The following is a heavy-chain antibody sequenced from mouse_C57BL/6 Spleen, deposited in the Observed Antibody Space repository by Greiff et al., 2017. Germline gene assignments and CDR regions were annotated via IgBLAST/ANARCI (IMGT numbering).Heavy chain of an antibody. Sequence: QVQLQQPGAELVKPGASVKLSCKASGYTFTSYWMHWVKQRPGQGLEWIGMIHPNSGSTNYNEKFKSKATLTVDKSSSTAYMQLSSLTSEDSAVYDCARDRGVVALYYYAMDYWGQGTSVTVSS. J-gene: IGHJ4*01. D-gene: IGHD1-1*01. CDR3: ARDRGVVALYYYAMDY. V-gene: IGHV1-64*01. CDR1: GYTFTSYW. CDR2: IHPNSGST.